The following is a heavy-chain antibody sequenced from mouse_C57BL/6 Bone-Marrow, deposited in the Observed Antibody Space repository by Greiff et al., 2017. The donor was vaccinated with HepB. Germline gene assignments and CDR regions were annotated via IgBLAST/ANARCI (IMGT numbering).Heavy chain of an antibody. CDR1: GYTFTSYG. CDR2: IHPRSGNT. V-gene: IGHV1-81*01. J-gene: IGHJ1*03. D-gene: IGHD1-1*01. Sequence: QVQLQQSGAELARPGASVKLSCKASGYTFTSYGISWVKQRTGQGLEWIGEIHPRSGNTYYNEKFKGKATLTADKSSSTAYMELRSLTSEDSAVYFCAIWRYYGRAHWYFDVWGTGTTVTVSS. CDR3: AIWRYYGRAHWYFDV.